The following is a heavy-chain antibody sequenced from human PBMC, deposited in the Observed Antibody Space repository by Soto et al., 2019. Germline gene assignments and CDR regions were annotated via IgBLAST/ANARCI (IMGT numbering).Heavy chain of an antibody. D-gene: IGHD2-2*01. CDR1: GFSVTSNY. J-gene: IGHJ4*02. V-gene: IGHV3-66*01. CDR2: IFSGGDT. Sequence: EVQLVESGGGLVQPGGSLRLSCAASGFSVTSNYMTWVRQAPGKGLEWVSVIFSGGDTYYADSGKDRFTISRDKSKSTLYLQMTALRAEDTAVYYCAAPSAASHWGQGTLVTVSS. CDR3: AAPSAASH.